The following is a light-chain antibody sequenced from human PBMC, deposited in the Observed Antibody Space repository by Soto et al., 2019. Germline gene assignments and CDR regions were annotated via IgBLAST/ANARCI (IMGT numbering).Light chain of an antibody. J-gene: IGKJ1*01. CDR1: QSVSRSY. CDR2: GAS. V-gene: IGKV3-20*01. CDR3: QQYGTSPRT. Sequence: EIVLTQSPGTLSLSPGERATLSCRASQSVSRSYLAWYQQKPGQAPRLLIYGASSGATGIPERFSGSGSGTDFTLTISRLEPEDFAVYYCQQYGTSPRTFGQGTKVEIK.